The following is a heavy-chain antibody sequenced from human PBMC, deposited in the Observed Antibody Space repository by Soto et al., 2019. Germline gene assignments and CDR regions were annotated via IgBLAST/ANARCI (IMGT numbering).Heavy chain of an antibody. CDR1: GFTFSSYD. D-gene: IGHD5-12*01. Sequence: QVQLVESGGGVVQPGRSLRLSCAASGFTFSSYDMHWVRQAPGKGLEWVAVISYDGSNKYYADSVKGRFTISIDNSKNTLYLQMNRLRAEDTAVYHCAKEFSGHDHVDYWGQGTRVTVSS. CDR2: ISYDGSNK. V-gene: IGHV3-30*18. CDR3: AKEFSGHDHVDY. J-gene: IGHJ4*02.